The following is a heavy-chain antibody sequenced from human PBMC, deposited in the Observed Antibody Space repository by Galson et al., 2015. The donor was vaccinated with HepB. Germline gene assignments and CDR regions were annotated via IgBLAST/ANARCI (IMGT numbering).Heavy chain of an antibody. J-gene: IGHJ5*02. V-gene: IGHV4-55*08. CDR3: VRGQGGYSEYGLNWFDP. CDR1: GDSISHDRW. D-gene: IGHD5-12*01. Sequence: ETLSLTCAVSGDSISHDRWWSWVRQPPGEGLEWIGSVLSSGSTYYTPSLTSRTSMSVDTSKNQFSMRLFSVTTADTAVYYCVRGQGGYSEYGLNWFDPWGQGILVTVSS. CDR2: VLSSGST.